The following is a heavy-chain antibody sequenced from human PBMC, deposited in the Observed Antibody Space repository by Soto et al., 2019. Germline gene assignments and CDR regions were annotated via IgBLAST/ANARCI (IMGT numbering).Heavy chain of an antibody. D-gene: IGHD6-13*01. CDR2: IDPSDSYT. V-gene: IGHV5-10-1*01. CDR1: GYSFTSYW. Sequence: PGESLKISCKGSGYSFTSYWISWVRQMPGKGLEWMGRIDPSDSYTNYSPSFQGHATISADKSISTAYLQWSSLKASDTAMYYCARHRGSSWYTPRYCYDYWGQGTLVTVSS. CDR3: ARHRGSSWYTPRYCYDY. J-gene: IGHJ4*02.